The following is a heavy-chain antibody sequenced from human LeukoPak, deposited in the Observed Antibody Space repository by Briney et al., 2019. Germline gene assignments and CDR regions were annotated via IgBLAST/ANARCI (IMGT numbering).Heavy chain of an antibody. Sequence: GGSLRLSCAASGFTFSSYAMSWVRQAPGKGLEWVSAISGSGGSTYYADSVKGRSTISRDNSKNTLYLQMNSLRAEDTAVYYCAKARDYYDSSGPFDYWGQGALVTVSS. D-gene: IGHD3-22*01. V-gene: IGHV3-23*01. CDR1: GFTFSSYA. J-gene: IGHJ4*02. CDR2: ISGSGGST. CDR3: AKARDYYDSSGPFDY.